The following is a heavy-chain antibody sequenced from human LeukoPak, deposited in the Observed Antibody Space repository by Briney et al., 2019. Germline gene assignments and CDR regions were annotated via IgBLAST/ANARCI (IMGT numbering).Heavy chain of an antibody. V-gene: IGHV1-69*13. D-gene: IGHD5-18*01. CDR3: AREGEDPDSYVTTRYFDY. CDR2: IIPIFGTA. CDR1: GGTFGSSA. J-gene: IGHJ4*02. Sequence: SVMVSCKAAGGTFGSSAISWVRQAPGQGLEGMGGIIPIFGTANYAQNFQGRVTITADESTSTAYMELSSLRSEDTAVYYCAREGEDPDSYVTTRYFDYWGQGTLVTVSS.